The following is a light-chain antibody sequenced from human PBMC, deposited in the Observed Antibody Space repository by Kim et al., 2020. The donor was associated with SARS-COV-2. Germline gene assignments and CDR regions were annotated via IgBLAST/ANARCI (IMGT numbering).Light chain of an antibody. CDR2: GAS. Sequence: EIVVTQSPVTLSVSPGERATLSCRASQLISSNLAWYQQKPGQAPRLLISGASTRATGIPARFSGGGSGTDFTLTISSLQSEDFAVYYCQQYHNWPTTFGQGTKVDIK. CDR3: QQYHNWPTT. J-gene: IGKJ1*01. V-gene: IGKV3D-15*01. CDR1: QLISSN.